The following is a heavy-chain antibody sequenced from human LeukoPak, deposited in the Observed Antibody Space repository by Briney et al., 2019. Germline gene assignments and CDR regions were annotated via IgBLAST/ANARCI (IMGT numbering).Heavy chain of an antibody. V-gene: IGHV3-9*01. D-gene: IGHD6-19*01. Sequence: GRSLGLSCAASGFTFDDYAMHWVRQAPGKGLEWVSGISWNSGSIGYADSVKGRFTISRDNAKNSLYLQMNSLRAEDTALYYCAKDPGSGDFDYWGQGTLVTVSS. J-gene: IGHJ4*02. CDR1: GFTFDDYA. CDR3: AKDPGSGDFDY. CDR2: ISWNSGSI.